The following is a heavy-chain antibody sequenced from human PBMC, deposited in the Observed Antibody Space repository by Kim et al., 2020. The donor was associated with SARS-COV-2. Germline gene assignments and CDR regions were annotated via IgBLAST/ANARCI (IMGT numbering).Heavy chain of an antibody. V-gene: IGHV1-18*01. CDR3: ARDLEAARLPQH. D-gene: IGHD6-6*01. J-gene: IGHJ1*01. Sequence: NDAQKVQGRVTMTTDTSTSTADMELRSLRSDDTAVYYCARDLEAARLPQHWGQGTLVTVSS.